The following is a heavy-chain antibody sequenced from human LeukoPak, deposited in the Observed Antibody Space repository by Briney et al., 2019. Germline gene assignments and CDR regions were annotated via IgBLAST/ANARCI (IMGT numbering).Heavy chain of an antibody. J-gene: IGHJ3*01. CDR1: GGSVSSNY. CDR2: IYYSGNT. CDR3: ARHGGITMVRGVLSAFDV. V-gene: IGHV4-59*08. D-gene: IGHD3-10*01. Sequence: SETLSLTCSVSGGSVSSNYWSWIRQPPGKGLEWVGNIYYSGNTNFNPSLVSRVIISVDTSKNQFSLRLSSVTAADTAVYYCARHGGITMVRGVLSAFDVWGQGTMVTVSS.